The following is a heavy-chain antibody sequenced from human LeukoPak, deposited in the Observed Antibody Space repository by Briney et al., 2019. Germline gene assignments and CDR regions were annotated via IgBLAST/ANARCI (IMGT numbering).Heavy chain of an antibody. CDR3: ARSEATGLPVDY. CDR2: ISSNGGSI. V-gene: IGHV3-64*01. Sequence: GGSLRLSCAASGFTLSSYSMNWVRQAPGKGLEYVSAISSNGGSIYYANSVKGRFTISRDNSKNTLDLQMGSLRAEDMAVYYCARSEATGLPVDYWGQGNLVTVSS. J-gene: IGHJ4*02. D-gene: IGHD4-11*01. CDR1: GFTLSSYS.